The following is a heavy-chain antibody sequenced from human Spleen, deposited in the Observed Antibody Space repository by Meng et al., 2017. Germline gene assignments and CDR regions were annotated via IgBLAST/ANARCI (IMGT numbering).Heavy chain of an antibody. V-gene: IGHV5-51*01. J-gene: IGHJ4*02. CDR3: ARPFRGRTWSFDY. D-gene: IGHD2-8*02. CDR1: GYSFTNYW. Sequence: GESLKISCQGSGYSFTNYWIGWARQMPGKGLEWMGIIRPSDSDTRYNPSFQGQVTISADKSLSTAYLQWSSLQASDTAMYYCARPFRGRTWSFDYWGQGTLVTVSS. CDR2: IRPSDSDT.